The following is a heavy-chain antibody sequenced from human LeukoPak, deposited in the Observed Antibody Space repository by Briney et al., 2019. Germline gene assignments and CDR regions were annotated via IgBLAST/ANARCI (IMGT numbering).Heavy chain of an antibody. D-gene: IGHD3-22*01. J-gene: IGHJ5*02. CDR3: ARTSIYYDSSGYRS. CDR1: GGSFSGYY. Sequence: PSETLSLTCAVYGGSFSGYYWSWIRQPPGKGLEWIGEINHSGSTNYNPSLKSRVTISVDMSKNQFSLKLSSVTAADTAVYYCARTSIYYDSSGYRSWGQGTLVTVSS. V-gene: IGHV4-34*01. CDR2: INHSGST.